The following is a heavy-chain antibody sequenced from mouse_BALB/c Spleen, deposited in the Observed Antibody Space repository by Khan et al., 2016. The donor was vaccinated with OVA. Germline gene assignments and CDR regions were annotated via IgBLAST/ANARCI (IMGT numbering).Heavy chain of an antibody. CDR1: GYSITSEYT. J-gene: IGHJ3*01. V-gene: IGHV3-2*02. CDR3: ARKNYYDYDPFPY. CDR2: ISYSGNT. D-gene: IGHD2-4*01. Sequence: EVQLQESGPGLVKPSQSLSLTCTVTGYSITSEYTWNWIRQFPGNKLEWMGFISYSGNTRYNPSLQSRIFITRNTSKNQFFLQLNSVTSEDTATYYCARKNYYDYDPFPYWGQGTLVTVSA.